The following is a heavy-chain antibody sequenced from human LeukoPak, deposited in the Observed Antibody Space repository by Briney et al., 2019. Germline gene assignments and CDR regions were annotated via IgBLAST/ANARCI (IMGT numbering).Heavy chain of an antibody. CDR1: GFTFSSYG. Sequence: GGSLRLSCAASGFTFSSYGMHWVRQAPGKGLEWVAVISYDGSNKYYADSVKGRFTISRDNSKNTLYLQMNSLRAEDTALYYCAKELGNGQGAFDIWGQGTMVTVSS. J-gene: IGHJ3*02. CDR3: AKELGNGQGAFDI. V-gene: IGHV3-30*18. CDR2: ISYDGSNK.